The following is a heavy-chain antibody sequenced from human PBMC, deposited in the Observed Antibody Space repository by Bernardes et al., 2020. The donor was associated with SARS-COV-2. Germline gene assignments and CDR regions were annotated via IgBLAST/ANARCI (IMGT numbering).Heavy chain of an antibody. CDR3: AREYTYGFDS. J-gene: IGHJ4*02. CDR2: ISTGGSTK. V-gene: IGHV3-48*03. Sequence: GGSLRLSCAASGFTFSSSVMNWVRQAPGKGLEWVSYISTGGSTKYYADSVKGRFTISSDNAKSSLYLQMNSLRAEDTAVYYCAREYTYGFDSWGQGTLVTVSS. D-gene: IGHD5-18*01. CDR1: GFTFSSSV.